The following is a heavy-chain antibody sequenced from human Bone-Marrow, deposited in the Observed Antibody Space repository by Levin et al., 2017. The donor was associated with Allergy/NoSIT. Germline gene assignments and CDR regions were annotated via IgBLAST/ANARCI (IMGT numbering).Heavy chain of an antibody. CDR2: ISASGDDT. D-gene: IGHD3-22*01. CDR1: GFTFSHYG. V-gene: IGHV3-23*01. Sequence: PGGSLRLSCAASGFTFSHYGVSWVRQAPGKGLEWVSAISASGDDTHYADSGKGRFTISRDNSKNMLYLQMNSLRAEDTAVYYCASTGGVWLLLSYWGQGILVTVSS. J-gene: IGHJ4*02. CDR3: ASTGGVWLLLSY.